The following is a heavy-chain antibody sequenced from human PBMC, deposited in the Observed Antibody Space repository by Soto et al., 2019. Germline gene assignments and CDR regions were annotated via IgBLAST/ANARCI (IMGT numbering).Heavy chain of an antibody. Sequence: GGSLRLSCTASGFTFGDYAMSWFRQAPGKGLEWVGFIRSKAYGGTTEYAASVKGRFTISRDDSKSIAYLQMNSLKTEDTAVYYCTRVVDTAKLHYYYYGMDVWGQGTTVTVSS. D-gene: IGHD5-18*01. CDR1: GFTFGDYA. V-gene: IGHV3-49*03. CDR3: TRVVDTAKLHYYYYGMDV. CDR2: IRSKAYGGTT. J-gene: IGHJ6*02.